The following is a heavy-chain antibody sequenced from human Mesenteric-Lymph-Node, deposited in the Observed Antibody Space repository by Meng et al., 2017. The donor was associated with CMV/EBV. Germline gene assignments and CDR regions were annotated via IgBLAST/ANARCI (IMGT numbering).Heavy chain of an antibody. CDR1: GGPVSSTSYH. Sequence: LTCPVSGGPVSSTSYHWSWIRQPPGKGLEWIGYIYYSGSTNYNPSLKSRVTISIDTSKKQFSLKMTSVTAADTAVYYCVRLERGWFDPWGQGSLVTVSS. V-gene: IGHV4-61*01. CDR3: VRLERGWFDP. CDR2: IYYSGST. J-gene: IGHJ5*02. D-gene: IGHD1-1*01.